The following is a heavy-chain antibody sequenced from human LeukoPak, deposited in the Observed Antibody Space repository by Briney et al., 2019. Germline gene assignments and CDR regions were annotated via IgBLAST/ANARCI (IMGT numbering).Heavy chain of an antibody. J-gene: IGHJ4*02. CDR1: GFTFSSYG. D-gene: IGHD4-17*01. CDR2: IRYDGSNK. V-gene: IGHV3-30*02. CDR3: AKDRDYGDSRVVCDY. Sequence: GGSLRLSCAASGFTFSSYGMHWVRQAPGKGLEWVAFIRYDGSNKYYADSVKGRFTISRDNSKNTLYLQMNSLRAEDTAVYYCAKDRDYGDSRVVCDYWGQGTLVTVSS.